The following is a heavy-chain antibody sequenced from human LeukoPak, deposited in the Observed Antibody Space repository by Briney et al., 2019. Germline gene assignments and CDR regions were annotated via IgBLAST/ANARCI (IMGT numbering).Heavy chain of an antibody. CDR2: IYTSGST. Sequence: SQTLSLTCTGSGGSISSGSYYWSWIRQPAGKGLEWIGRIYTSGSTNYNPSLKSRVTISVDTSKNQFSLKLSSVTAADTAVYYCARDLIGPYYFDYWGQGTLVTVSS. CDR3: ARDLIGPYYFDY. J-gene: IGHJ4*02. CDR1: GGSISSGSYY. V-gene: IGHV4-61*02.